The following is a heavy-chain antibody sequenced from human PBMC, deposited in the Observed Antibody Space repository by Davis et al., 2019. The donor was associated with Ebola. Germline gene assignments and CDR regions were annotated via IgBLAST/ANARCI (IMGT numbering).Heavy chain of an antibody. CDR3: AKAVGNSGWYNFDY. D-gene: IGHD6-19*01. CDR2: ISGSGDST. V-gene: IGHV3-23*01. CDR1: GFTFNNYA. J-gene: IGHJ4*02. Sequence: PGSLLKISCAASGFTFNNYAMNWVRQAPGKGLAWVSGISGSGDSTYYADSVKGRFTISRDNSKSTLSLQMNSLRAEDTAVFYCAKAVGNSGWYNFDYWGQGTLVTVSS.